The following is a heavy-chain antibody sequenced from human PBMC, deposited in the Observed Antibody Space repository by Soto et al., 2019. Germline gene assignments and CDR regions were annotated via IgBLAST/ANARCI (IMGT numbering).Heavy chain of an antibody. CDR3: ADGGDSGYLVY. CDR1: GYTFTYRY. CDR2: ITPFNGNT. J-gene: IGHJ4*02. V-gene: IGHV1-45*02. Sequence: QMQLVQSGAEVKKTGSSVKVSCKASGYTFTYRYLHWVRQAPGQALEWMGWITPFNGNTNYAQKFQDRVTITRDRSMSTAYMELSSLRSEDTAMYYCADGGDSGYLVYWGQGTLVTVSS. D-gene: IGHD1-26*01.